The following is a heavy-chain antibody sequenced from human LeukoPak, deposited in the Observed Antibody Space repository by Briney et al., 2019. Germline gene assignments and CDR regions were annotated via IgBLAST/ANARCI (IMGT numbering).Heavy chain of an antibody. CDR3: ARRRYESSGHFDY. V-gene: IGHV3-23*01. D-gene: IGHD3-22*01. Sequence: PGGSLRLSCVASGFTFNSYAMSWVRQAPGKGLEWVSAITGVGTDDNAGSVRGRFTISRDNSKSTLFLQMDSLKPEDTATYYCARRRYESSGHFDYWGQGALVTVSS. J-gene: IGHJ4*02. CDR1: GFTFNSYA. CDR2: ITGVGTD.